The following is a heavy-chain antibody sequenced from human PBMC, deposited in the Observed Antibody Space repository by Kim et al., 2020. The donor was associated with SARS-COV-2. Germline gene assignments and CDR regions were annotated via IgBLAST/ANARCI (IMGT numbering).Heavy chain of an antibody. CDR3: AKRHYYGLADNSADYV. CDR1: GFTFSGYG. D-gene: IGHD3-10*01. CDR2: ICCGGSNK. V-gene: IGHV3-NL1*01. J-gene: IGHJ6*01. Sequence: GGSLRLSCVASGFTFSGYGMHWVRQAPGQGLEWVSVICCGGSNKYYADSVKGRFTISRDNSKNTLYLQMNSLRAEDTAVYYCAKRHYYGLADNSADYVW.